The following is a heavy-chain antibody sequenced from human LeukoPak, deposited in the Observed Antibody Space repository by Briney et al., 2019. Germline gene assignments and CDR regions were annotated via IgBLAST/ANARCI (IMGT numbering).Heavy chain of an antibody. Sequence: ASVKVSCKASGGTFSSYAISWVRQAPGQGLEWMGGIIPIFGTANYAQKFQGRVTITADKSTSTAYMELSSLRSEDTAVYYCARTPRGDILTGYYKGIDYWGQGTLVTVSS. D-gene: IGHD3-9*01. CDR1: GGTFSSYA. CDR3: ARTPRGDILTGYYKGIDY. CDR2: IIPIFGTA. V-gene: IGHV1-69*06. J-gene: IGHJ4*02.